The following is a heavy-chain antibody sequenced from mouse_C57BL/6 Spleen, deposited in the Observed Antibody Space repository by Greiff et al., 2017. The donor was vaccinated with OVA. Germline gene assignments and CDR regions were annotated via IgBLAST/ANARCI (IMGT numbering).Heavy chain of an antibody. CDR1: GFTFSDFY. CDR3: ARDADYYGMAY. Sequence: EVQRVESGGGLVQSGRSLRLSCATSGFTFSDFYMEWVRQAPGKGLEWIAASRNKANDYTTEYSASVKGRFIVSRDTSQSILYLQMNALRAEDTAIYYCARDADYYGMAYWGQGTLVTVSA. CDR2: SRNKANDYTT. J-gene: IGHJ3*01. D-gene: IGHD1-1*01. V-gene: IGHV7-1*01.